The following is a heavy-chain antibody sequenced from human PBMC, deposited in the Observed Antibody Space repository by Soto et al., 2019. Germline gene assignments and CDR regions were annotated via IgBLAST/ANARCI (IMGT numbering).Heavy chain of an antibody. Sequence: KTSETLSLTCTVSNGSISNCYWNWIRQSAGKGLEWIGRIHGSGSATYNPSLRSRVTMSVDTSKNQFSLKVNSVTGADTAVYYCARSSHKESWFDPWGQGTLVTVSS. CDR1: NGSISNCY. D-gene: IGHD6-13*01. V-gene: IGHV4-4*07. J-gene: IGHJ5*02. CDR3: ARSSHKESWFDP. CDR2: IHGSGSA.